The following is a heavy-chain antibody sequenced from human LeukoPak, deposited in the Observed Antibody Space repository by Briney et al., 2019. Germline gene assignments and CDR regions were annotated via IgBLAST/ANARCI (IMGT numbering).Heavy chain of an antibody. CDR3: ARAARYSYYYDSSGYSY. D-gene: IGHD3-22*01. Sequence: SETLSLTCTVSGGSISSYYWSWIRQPPGKGLEWIGYIYYSGSTNYNPSLKSRVTISVDRSKNQFSLKLSSVTAADTAVYYCARAARYSYYYDSSGYSYWGQGTLVTVSS. CDR1: GGSISSYY. J-gene: IGHJ4*02. CDR2: IYYSGST. V-gene: IGHV4-59*12.